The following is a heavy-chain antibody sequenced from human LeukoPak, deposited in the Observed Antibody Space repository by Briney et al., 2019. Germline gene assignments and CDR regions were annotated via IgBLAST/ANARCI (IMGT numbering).Heavy chain of an antibody. CDR3: ARWSGSYYYFDH. CDR1: GYSFTSYW. Sequence: GESLKISCKDSGYSFTSYWISWVRQMPGKGLEWMGIIYPSDSDTRYSPSFQGQVTISADKSISTAYLRWSSLKASGTAMYYCARWSGSYYYFDHWGQGTLVTVSS. V-gene: IGHV5-51*01. D-gene: IGHD1-26*01. CDR2: IYPSDSDT. J-gene: IGHJ4*02.